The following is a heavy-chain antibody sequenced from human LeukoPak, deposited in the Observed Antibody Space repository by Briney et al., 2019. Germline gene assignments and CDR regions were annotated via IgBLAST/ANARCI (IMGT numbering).Heavy chain of an antibody. J-gene: IGHJ6*02. Sequence: SETLSLTCIVSGYSISSGYYWGWIRQPPGKGLEWIGNIHHSGSTYYNPSLKSRVTTSVDTSKNQLSLKLSSVTAADTAVYYCASSFCSGGSCYSDHYYYGMDVWGQGTTVTVSS. CDR3: ASSFCSGGSCYSDHYYYGMDV. V-gene: IGHV4-38-2*02. CDR2: IHHSGST. CDR1: GYSISSGYY. D-gene: IGHD2-15*01.